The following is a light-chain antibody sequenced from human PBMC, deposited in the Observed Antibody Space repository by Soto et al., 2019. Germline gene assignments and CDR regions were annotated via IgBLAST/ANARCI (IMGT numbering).Light chain of an antibody. CDR3: QQYNSYPYT. V-gene: IGKV1-5*03. J-gene: IGKJ2*01. Sequence: DIQMTQSPSTLSASVGDRVTITCRASQSISSWLAWYQQKPGKAPKLLIYKASSLQSGVPSRFSGSGSGTEFTLTISSLQPDDFATYYCQQYNSYPYTFGQGAKLEIK. CDR2: KAS. CDR1: QSISSW.